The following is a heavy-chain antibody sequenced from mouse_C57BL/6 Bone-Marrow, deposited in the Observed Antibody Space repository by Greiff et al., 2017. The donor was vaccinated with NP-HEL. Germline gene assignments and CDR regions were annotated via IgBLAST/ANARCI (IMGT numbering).Heavy chain of an antibody. D-gene: IGHD4-1*01. CDR2: IWSGGST. V-gene: IGHV2-2*01. CDR3: ARDWDGAWFAY. Sequence: VQLQQSGPGLVQPSQSLSITCTVSGFSLTSYGVHWVRQSPGKGLEWLGVIWSGGSTDYNAAFISRLSISKDNSKSQVSFKMNSLQADDTAIYYCARDWDGAWFAYWGQGTLVTVSA. CDR1: GFSLTSYG. J-gene: IGHJ3*01.